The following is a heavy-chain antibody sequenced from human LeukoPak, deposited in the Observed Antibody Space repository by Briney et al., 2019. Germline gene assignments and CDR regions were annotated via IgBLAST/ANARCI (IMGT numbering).Heavy chain of an antibody. Sequence: GGSLRLSCAASGFTFSSYSMNWVRQAPGKGLEWVSSISSSSSYIYYADSVKGRFTISRDNARNSLYLQMNSLRAEDTAVYYCARDGDSSGWSPWYYYGMDVWGQGTTVTVSS. V-gene: IGHV3-21*01. J-gene: IGHJ6*02. CDR2: ISSSSSYI. CDR1: GFTFSSYS. D-gene: IGHD6-19*01. CDR3: ARDGDSSGWSPWYYYGMDV.